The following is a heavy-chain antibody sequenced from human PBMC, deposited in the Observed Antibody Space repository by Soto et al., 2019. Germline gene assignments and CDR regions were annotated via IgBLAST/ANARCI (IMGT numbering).Heavy chain of an antibody. V-gene: IGHV1-18*01. J-gene: IGHJ4*02. CDR2: ISANNGNT. Sequence: QVHLVQSGAEVKKPGASVKVSCKASGYTFTSYGITWVRQAPGQGLEWMGWISANNGNTDYAQKLQGRVTVTRDTSTIKAYMELRSLISDDTAVYYCARMRYGDFWGQGALVTVSS. CDR1: GYTFTSYG. CDR3: ARMRYGDF. D-gene: IGHD1-1*01.